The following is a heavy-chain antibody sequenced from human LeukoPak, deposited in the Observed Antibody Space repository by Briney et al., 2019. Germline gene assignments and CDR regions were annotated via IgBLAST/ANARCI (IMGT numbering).Heavy chain of an antibody. V-gene: IGHV4-34*01. CDR2: INHSGST. J-gene: IGHJ3*02. CDR1: GGSFSGYY. Sequence: PSETLSLTCAVYGGSFSGYYWSWIRQPPGKGLEWIGEINHSGSTNYNPSLVSRVTISIDTSKNQFSLKLSSVTAADTALYYCAKSEGFDAFDIWGQGTMVTVSS. CDR3: AKSEGFDAFDI.